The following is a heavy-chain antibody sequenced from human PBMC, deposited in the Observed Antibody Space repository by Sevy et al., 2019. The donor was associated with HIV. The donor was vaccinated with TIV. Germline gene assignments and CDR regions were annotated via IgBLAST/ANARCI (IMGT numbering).Heavy chain of an antibody. V-gene: IGHV1-58*01. Sequence: ASVKVSCKASGFTFTSSAVQWVRQARGQRLEWIGWLVVGRGNTNYAQKFQERVTITRDMSTSTAYMELSSLRSEDTAVYYCAAEVRSDTEFDPWGQRTLVTVSS. CDR2: LVVGRGNT. CDR1: GFTFTSSA. D-gene: IGHD3-3*01. J-gene: IGHJ5*02. CDR3: AAEVRSDTEFDP.